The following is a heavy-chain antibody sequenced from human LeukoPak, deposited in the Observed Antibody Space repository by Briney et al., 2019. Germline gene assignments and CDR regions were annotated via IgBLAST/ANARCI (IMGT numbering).Heavy chain of an antibody. CDR3: ARDGEYSSYVPDY. CDR2: IKKDGSEK. D-gene: IGHD6-6*01. J-gene: IGHJ4*02. V-gene: IGHV3-7*01. Sequence: LAGGSLRLSCAASGFTFNKYWMSWVRQAPGKGLEWVANIKKDGSEKYYVDSVKGRFTISRDNAKNSLYLQMNSLRAEDTAVYYCARDGEYSSYVPDYWGQGTLVTVSS. CDR1: GFTFNKYW.